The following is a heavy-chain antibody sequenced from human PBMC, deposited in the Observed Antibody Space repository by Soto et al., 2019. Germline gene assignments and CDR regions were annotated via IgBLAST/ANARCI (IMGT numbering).Heavy chain of an antibody. CDR3: ARDMHAGFTHYFDP. D-gene: IGHD1-26*01. V-gene: IGHV3-7*03. CDR2: IKQDGSEK. CDR1: GFTFSSYA. J-gene: IGHJ5*02. Sequence: GGSLRLSCAASGFTFSSYAMSWVRQAPGKGLEWVANIKQDGSEKYYVDSVKGRFTISRDNAENSLYLQMNSLRAEDTAVYYCARDMHAGFTHYFDPWGQGTLVTVSS.